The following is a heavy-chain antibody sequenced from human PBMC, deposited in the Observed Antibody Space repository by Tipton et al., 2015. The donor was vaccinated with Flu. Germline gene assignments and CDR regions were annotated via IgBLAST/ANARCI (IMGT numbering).Heavy chain of an antibody. D-gene: IGHD3-22*01. Sequence: QLVQSGAAVEKPGESLKISCKGSGYSFANYWIGWVRQMPGKGLELMGIIYPRDSDTRYSPSFQGQVTISADTSISTAYLQWRSVRASATAIYYCAREAGGSGFSDYWGQGTLVTVSS. V-gene: IGHV5-51*01. CDR3: AREAGGSGFSDY. J-gene: IGHJ4*02. CDR2: IYPRDSDT. CDR1: GYSFANYW.